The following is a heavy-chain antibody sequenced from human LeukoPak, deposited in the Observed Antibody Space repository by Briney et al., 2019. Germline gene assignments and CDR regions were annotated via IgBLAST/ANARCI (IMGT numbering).Heavy chain of an antibody. CDR2: INPSGGST. CDR1: GYTFTSYY. J-gene: IGHJ6*03. V-gene: IGHV1-46*01. D-gene: IGHD3-22*01. Sequence: ASVKVSCKASGYTFTSYYMHWVRQAPGQGLEWMGIINPSGGSTSYAQKFQGRVTMTRDTSTSTVYMELSSLRSEDTAVYYCARDHSSGYFRAYYYYYMDVWGKGTTVTISS. CDR3: ARDHSSGYFRAYYYYYMDV.